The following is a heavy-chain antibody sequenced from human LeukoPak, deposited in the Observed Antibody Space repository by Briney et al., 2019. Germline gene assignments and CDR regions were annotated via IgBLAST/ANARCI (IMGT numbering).Heavy chain of an antibody. J-gene: IGHJ3*02. CDR3: AKDSSQTHVLRYFDWSSNAFDI. CDR2: ISSSSSYI. D-gene: IGHD3-9*01. CDR1: GFTFSSYS. Sequence: PGGSLRLSCAASGFTFSSYSMNWVRQAPGKGLEWVSSISSSSSYIYYADSVKGRFTISRDNAKNSLYLQMNSLRAEDTAVYYCAKDSSQTHVLRYFDWSSNAFDIWGQGTMVTVSS. V-gene: IGHV3-21*04.